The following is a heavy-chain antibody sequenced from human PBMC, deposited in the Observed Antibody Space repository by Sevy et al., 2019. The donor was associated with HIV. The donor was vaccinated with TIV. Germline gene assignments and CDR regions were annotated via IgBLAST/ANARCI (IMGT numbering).Heavy chain of an antibody. CDR2: IKQDGSEK. CDR3: ARAVIVATGDYYGMDV. Sequence: GGSLRLSCAASGFSFSTYWMHWVRQAPGKGLEWVANIKQDGSEKYYVDSVKGRFTISRDNAKNSLYLQMNSLRAEDTAVYYCARAVIVATGDYYGMDVWGQGTTVTVSS. CDR1: GFSFSTYW. J-gene: IGHJ6*02. D-gene: IGHD5-12*01. V-gene: IGHV3-7*01.